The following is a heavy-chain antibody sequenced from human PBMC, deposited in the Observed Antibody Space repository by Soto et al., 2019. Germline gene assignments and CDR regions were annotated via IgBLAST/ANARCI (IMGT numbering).Heavy chain of an antibody. CDR1: GGTFSSYA. Sequence: QVQLVQSGAEVKKPGSSVTVSCKASGGTFSSYAISWVRQAPGQGLEWMGGIIPIFGTANYAQKFQGRVTITADESTSTAYMELSSLRSEDTAVYYCHGYSSGSDNYYYYGMDVWGQGTTVTVSS. V-gene: IGHV1-69*01. D-gene: IGHD6-19*01. J-gene: IGHJ6*02. CDR2: IIPIFGTA. CDR3: HGYSSGSDNYYYYGMDV.